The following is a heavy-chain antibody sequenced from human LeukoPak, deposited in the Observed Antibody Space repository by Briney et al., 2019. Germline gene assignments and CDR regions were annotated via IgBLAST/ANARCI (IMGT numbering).Heavy chain of an antibody. V-gene: IGHV4-38-2*01. Sequence: SETLSLTCAVSGYSISSGYYWGWIRQPPGKGLEWIGSIYHSGSTYYNPSLKSRVTISVDTSKNQFSLKLSSVTAADTAVYYCARHEDYDFWSGYLGAFDIWGQGTMVTVSS. CDR2: IYHSGST. CDR3: ARHEDYDFWSGYLGAFDI. J-gene: IGHJ3*02. CDR1: GYSISSGYY. D-gene: IGHD3-3*01.